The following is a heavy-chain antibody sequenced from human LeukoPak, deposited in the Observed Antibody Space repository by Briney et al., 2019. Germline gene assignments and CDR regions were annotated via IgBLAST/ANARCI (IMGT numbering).Heavy chain of an antibody. CDR2: TSSDLNVK. V-gene: IGHV3-30-3*01. CDR1: GFTFRNYV. D-gene: IGHD3-10*01. J-gene: IGHJ4*02. Sequence: GGSPGLSCAASGFTFRNYVIHRVRQAPGKGLEWVAVTSSDLNVKLYADSVKGRFTISRDNSRSTLYLQMNSLRPEDTAIYYCAREGYYGSGSPPSLYFDYWGQGTLVTVSS. CDR3: AREGYYGSGSPPSLYFDY.